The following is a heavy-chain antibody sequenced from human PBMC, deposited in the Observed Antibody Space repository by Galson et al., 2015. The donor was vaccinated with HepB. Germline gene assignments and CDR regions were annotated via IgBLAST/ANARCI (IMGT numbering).Heavy chain of an antibody. CDR2: IISQTAGGTT. CDR1: GFTFSNAW. D-gene: IGHD5-12*01. J-gene: IGHJ6*03. V-gene: IGHV3-15*01. Sequence: SLRPSCAASGFTFSNAWMSWGRQAPGKGLEWVGRIISQTAGGTTDYAAPVKGRFTISRDDSKNTLYLQMNSLKTEDTAVYYCTGSGGYSGYAFYYYYYYYMDVWGKGTTVTVSS. CDR3: TGSGGYSGYAFYYYYYYYMDV.